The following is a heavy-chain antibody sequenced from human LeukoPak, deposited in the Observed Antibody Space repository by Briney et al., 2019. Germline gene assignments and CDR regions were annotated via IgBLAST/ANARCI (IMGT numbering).Heavy chain of an antibody. Sequence: PSETLSLTCAVYGGSFSGYYWSWIRQPPGKGLEWIGEINHSGSTNYNPSLKSRVTISVDTSKNQFSLKLSSVTAADTAVYYCARTRARCSSTSCYRFDPWGQGTLVTVSS. D-gene: IGHD2-2*02. V-gene: IGHV4-34*01. CDR3: ARTRARCSSTSCYRFDP. CDR1: GGSFSGYY. CDR2: INHSGST. J-gene: IGHJ5*02.